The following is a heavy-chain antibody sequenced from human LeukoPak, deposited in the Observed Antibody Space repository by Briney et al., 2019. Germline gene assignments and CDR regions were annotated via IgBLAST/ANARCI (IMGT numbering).Heavy chain of an antibody. J-gene: IGHJ4*02. CDR2: ISAGGNS. CDR1: GGSFSGYF. CDR3: ARLKLLWFGELSQIDY. V-gene: IGHV4-34*01. D-gene: IGHD3-10*01. Sequence: SETLSLTCAVYGGSFSGYFWTWIRQSPGKGLEWIGEISAGGNSNENPSLKSRVTISVDTSRNQFSLKLSSVTAADTAVYYCARLKLLWFGELSQIDYWGQGTLVTVSS.